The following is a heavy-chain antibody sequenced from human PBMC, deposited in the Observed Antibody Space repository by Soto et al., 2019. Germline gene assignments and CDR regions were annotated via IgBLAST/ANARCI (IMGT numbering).Heavy chain of an antibody. V-gene: IGHV4-34*04. D-gene: IGHD5-12*01. CDR3: AGLWWLQYYYGMDV. CDR1: GGSFSSYY. J-gene: IGHJ6*02. CDR2: INHSGST. Sequence: ASERLSLTCAVYGGSFSSYYWRWIRQPAGKGLEWVGEINHSGSTNNTPSTKRRATTSVDTPKNQFSLKLSSVTAADTAVYYCAGLWWLQYYYGMDVWGQGTTVTVSS.